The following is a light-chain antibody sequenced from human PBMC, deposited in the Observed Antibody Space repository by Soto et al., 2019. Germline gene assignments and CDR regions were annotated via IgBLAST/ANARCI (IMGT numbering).Light chain of an antibody. CDR3: SSYTATRTYV. CDR1: SSDVGGYNY. CDR2: VVT. J-gene: IGLJ1*01. V-gene: IGLV2-14*01. Sequence: QSALTQPASVSGSPGQSVTISCTGTSSDVGGYNYVSWYQQLPGEAPKLIIYVVTDRPSGVSNRFSGSKSGNTASLTVSGLQAEDEGDYYCSSYTATRTYVFGTGTKVTAL.